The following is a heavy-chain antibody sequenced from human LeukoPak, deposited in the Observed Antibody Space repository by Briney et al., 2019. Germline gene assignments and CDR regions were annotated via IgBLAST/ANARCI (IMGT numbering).Heavy chain of an antibody. D-gene: IGHD3-10*01. Sequence: GASVKVSCKASGYTFTSYGISWVRQAPGQGLEWMGWISAYNGNTNYAQKLQGRVTMTTDTSTSTAYMEQRSLRSDDTAVYYCARVNPLLLWFGELFSGWGQGTLVTVSS. CDR3: ARVNPLLLWFGELFSG. CDR2: ISAYNGNT. V-gene: IGHV1-18*01. J-gene: IGHJ4*02. CDR1: GYTFTSYG.